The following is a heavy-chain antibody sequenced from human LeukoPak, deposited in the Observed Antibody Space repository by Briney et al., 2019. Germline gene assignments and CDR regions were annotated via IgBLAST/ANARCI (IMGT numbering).Heavy chain of an antibody. Sequence: GGSLRLSCAASGFTFSDYYMSWIRQAPGKGLEWVSAISGSGGSTYYADSVKGRFTISRDNSKNTLYLQMNSLRAEDTAVYYCAKASAMIVVVSKHFDYWGQGTLVTVSS. D-gene: IGHD3-22*01. V-gene: IGHV3-23*01. CDR2: ISGSGGST. J-gene: IGHJ4*02. CDR3: AKASAMIVVVSKHFDY. CDR1: GFTFSDYY.